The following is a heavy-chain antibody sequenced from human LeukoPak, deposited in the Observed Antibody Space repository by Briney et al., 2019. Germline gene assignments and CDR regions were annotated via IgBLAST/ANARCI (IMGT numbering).Heavy chain of an antibody. J-gene: IGHJ4*02. Sequence: GGSLRPSCVGSGFSIKNSWMTWVRQAPGKGLEWVANMNPDGSGNYYVDSVKGRFTVSRDNAKNSVYLQMNGLRAEDTAVYYCGRDPAWGAIDYWGQGTLVTVAS. CDR2: MNPDGSGN. V-gene: IGHV3-7*01. CDR1: GFSIKNSW. D-gene: IGHD7-27*01. CDR3: GRDPAWGAIDY.